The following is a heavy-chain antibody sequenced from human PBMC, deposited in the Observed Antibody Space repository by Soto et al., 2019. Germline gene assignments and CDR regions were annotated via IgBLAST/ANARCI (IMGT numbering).Heavy chain of an antibody. CDR2: ISGSGGST. J-gene: IGHJ4*02. Sequence: GGALRLSCAASWFTFCSYAMGWVRQAPGEGLGWVSAISGSGGSTYYADSVKGRFTISRDNSKNTLYLQMNSLRAEDTAVYYCATSGGPYDFWSGYYTYYFDYWGQGTLVTVSS. CDR3: ATSGGPYDFWSGYYTYYFDY. CDR1: WFTFCSYA. D-gene: IGHD3-3*01. V-gene: IGHV3-23*01.